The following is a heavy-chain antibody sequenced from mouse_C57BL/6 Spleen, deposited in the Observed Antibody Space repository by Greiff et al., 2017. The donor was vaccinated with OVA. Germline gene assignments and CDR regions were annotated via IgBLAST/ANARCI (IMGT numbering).Heavy chain of an antibody. CDR2: IYPGDGDT. V-gene: IGHV1-82*01. D-gene: IGHD2-5*01. CDR1: GYAFSSSW. CDR3: ARGGYSNSYWYFDV. J-gene: IGHJ1*03. Sequence: VKVVESGPELVKPGASVKISCKASGYAFSSSWMNWVKQRPGKGLEWIGRIYPGDGDTNYNGKFKGKATLTADKSSSTAYMQLSSLTSEDSAVYSGARGGYSNSYWYFDVWGTGTTVTVSS.